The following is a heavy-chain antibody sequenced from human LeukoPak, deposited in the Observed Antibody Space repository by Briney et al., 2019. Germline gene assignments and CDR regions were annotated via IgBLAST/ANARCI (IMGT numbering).Heavy chain of an antibody. CDR3: GSGSGSYSSDY. D-gene: IGHD3-10*01. Sequence: KPSETLSLTCTVSGGSISSSSYYWGWIRQPPGKGLEWIGSIYYSGSTYYNPSLKSRVTISVDTSKNQFSLKLSSVTAADTAAYYCGSGSGSYSSDYWGQGTLVTVSS. J-gene: IGHJ4*02. CDR1: GGSISSSSYY. CDR2: IYYSGST. V-gene: IGHV4-39*01.